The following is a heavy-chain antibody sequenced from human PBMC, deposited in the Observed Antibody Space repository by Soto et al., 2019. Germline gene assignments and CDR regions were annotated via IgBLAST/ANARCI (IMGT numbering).Heavy chain of an antibody. Sequence: ASVKVSCKASGYTFTGYYMHWVRQAPGQGLEWMGWINPNSGGTNYAQKFQGWVTMTRDTSISTAYMELSRLRSDDTAVYYCARGPITGTTAFDIWGQGTMVTVSS. CDR2: INPNSGGT. CDR1: GYTFTGYY. J-gene: IGHJ3*02. V-gene: IGHV1-2*04. CDR3: ARGPITGTTAFDI. D-gene: IGHD1-7*01.